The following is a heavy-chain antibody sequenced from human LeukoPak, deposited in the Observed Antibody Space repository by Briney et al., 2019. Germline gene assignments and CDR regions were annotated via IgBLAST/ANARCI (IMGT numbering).Heavy chain of an antibody. CDR3: LYDSSGPFDY. CDR2: IYYSGST. J-gene: IGHJ4*02. Sequence: SETLSLTCTVSGGSISSYYWSWIRQPPGKGLEWIGYIYYSGSTNYNPSLKSRVTISVDTSKNQFSLKLSSVTAADTAVYYCLYDSSGPFDYWGQGTLVTVSS. D-gene: IGHD3-22*01. CDR1: GGSISSYY. V-gene: IGHV4-59*12.